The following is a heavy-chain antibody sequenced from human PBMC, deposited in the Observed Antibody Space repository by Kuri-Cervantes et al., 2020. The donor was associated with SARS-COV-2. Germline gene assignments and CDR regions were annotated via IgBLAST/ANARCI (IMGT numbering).Heavy chain of an antibody. J-gene: IGHJ4*02. CDR2: IWYDGSNK. Sequence: GESLKISCAASGFTFSSYGMHWVRQAPGKGLEWVAVIWYDGSNKYYADSVKGRFTISRDNSKNTLYLQMNSLRAEDTAVYYCARDQVVVQYYFDYWGQGTLVTVSS. V-gene: IGHV3-33*01. D-gene: IGHD3-22*01. CDR3: ARDQVVVQYYFDY. CDR1: GFTFSSYG.